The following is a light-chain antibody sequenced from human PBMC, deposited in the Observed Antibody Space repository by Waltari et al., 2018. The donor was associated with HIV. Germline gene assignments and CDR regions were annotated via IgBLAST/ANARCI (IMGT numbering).Light chain of an antibody. CDR3: QQYYNTPYT. J-gene: IGKJ2*01. V-gene: IGKV4-1*01. CDR1: QSVLYSSSNNNS. CDR2: WAS. Sequence: DIVMTQSPDTLAVSLGERATINCKSSQSVLYSSSNNNSLAWYQQKPGQPPKLLIYWASTREPGVPDRFSGSGSGTDFTLTISSLQAEDVAVYYCQQYYNTPYTFGQGTKVEIK.